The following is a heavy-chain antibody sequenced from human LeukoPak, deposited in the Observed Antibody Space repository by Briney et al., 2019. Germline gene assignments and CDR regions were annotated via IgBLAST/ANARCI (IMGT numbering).Heavy chain of an antibody. J-gene: IGHJ4*02. D-gene: IGHD3-10*01. CDR1: GGSISSYY. CDR3: ARETMARGVTHFDY. CDR2: IYNSGST. Sequence: PSETLSLTCTVSGGSISSYYWSWIRQPAGKGLEWIGRIYNSGSTNYNPSLKSRVTMSVDTSKSQFSLKLSSVTAADTAVYYCARETMARGVTHFDYWGQGTLVTVSS. V-gene: IGHV4-4*07.